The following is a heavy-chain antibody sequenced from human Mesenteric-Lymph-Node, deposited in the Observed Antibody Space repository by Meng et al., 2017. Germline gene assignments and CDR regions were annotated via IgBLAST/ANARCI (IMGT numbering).Heavy chain of an antibody. Sequence: VALQWVGPGTLKPSETLSLTCAVYGWSFSGYYWSWIRQPPGKGLEWIGEINHSGSTNYNPSLKSRVTISVDTSKNQFSLKLSSVTAADTAVYYCARGSYYDFWSGYTHIFDYWGQGTLVTVSS. CDR2: INHSGST. D-gene: IGHD3-3*01. J-gene: IGHJ4*02. CDR1: GWSFSGYY. CDR3: ARGSYYDFWSGYTHIFDY. V-gene: IGHV4-34*01.